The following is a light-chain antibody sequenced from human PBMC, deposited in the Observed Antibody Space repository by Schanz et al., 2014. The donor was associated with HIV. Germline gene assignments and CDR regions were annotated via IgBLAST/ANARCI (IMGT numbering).Light chain of an antibody. Sequence: DIQMTQSPSTVSAFVGDRVTITCRASQSISTWLAWYQQKPGEAPKLLISKASSVESGVPSRFSGSGSGTEFTLTISSLQPDDSATYYCQQYDTYPYTFGRGTKLEIK. CDR3: QQYDTYPYT. CDR2: KAS. CDR1: QSISTW. J-gene: IGKJ2*01. V-gene: IGKV1-5*03.